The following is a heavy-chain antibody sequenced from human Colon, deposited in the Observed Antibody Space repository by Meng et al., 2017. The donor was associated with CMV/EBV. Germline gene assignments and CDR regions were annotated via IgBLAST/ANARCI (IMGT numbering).Heavy chain of an antibody. Sequence: GESLKISCVASGFTFSNYAVHWVRQGPGEGLEWVALISSDGGKQYYADSVRDRFLISRDNSKTSLYLQMDSLRPEDTAVYYCASRSYTYFDSGTHVSMDVWGQGTTVTVSS. J-gene: IGHJ6*02. CDR1: GFTFSNYA. V-gene: IGHV3-30*14. D-gene: IGHD3-10*01. CDR2: ISSDGGKQ. CDR3: ASRSYTYFDSGTHVSMDV.